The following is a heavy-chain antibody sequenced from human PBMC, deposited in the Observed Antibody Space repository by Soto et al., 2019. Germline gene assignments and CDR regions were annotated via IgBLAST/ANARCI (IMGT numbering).Heavy chain of an antibody. CDR2: IWYDGSNK. CDR1: GFTFSSYG. CDR3: ARASLTCDGCYYYYYMDV. J-gene: IGHJ6*03. D-gene: IGHD2-2*01. Sequence: QVQLVESGGGVVQPGRSLRLSCAASGFTFSSYGMHWVRQAPGKGLEWVAVIWYDGSNKYYADSVKGRFTISGDNSKNTLYLQMNSLRAEDTAVYYCARASLTCDGCYYYYYMDVWGKGTTVTVSS. V-gene: IGHV3-33*01.